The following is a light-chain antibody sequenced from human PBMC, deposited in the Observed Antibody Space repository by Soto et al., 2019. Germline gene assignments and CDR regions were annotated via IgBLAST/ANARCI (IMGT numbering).Light chain of an antibody. V-gene: IGKV3-15*01. CDR2: GAS. J-gene: IGKJ2*01. CDR1: QSVTTN. CDR3: QQYHSWPHT. Sequence: ETVLTQSPATLSVSPGERATFSCKASQSVTTNLAWYQQKPGQVPRLLIYGASSRASRIPARFSGSGSGTEFTLSISSLQSEDFAIYHCQQYHSWPHTFGQGTKLEIK.